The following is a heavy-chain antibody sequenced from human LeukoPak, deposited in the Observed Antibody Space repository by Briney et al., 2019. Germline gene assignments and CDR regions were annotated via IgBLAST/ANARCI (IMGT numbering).Heavy chain of an antibody. Sequence: SETLSLTCAAYGGSFSGYYWSWIRQPPGKGLEWIGEINHSGSTNYNPSLKSRVTISVDTSKNQFSLKLSSVTAADTAVYYCARSLRADKVDIWGQGTMVTVSS. CDR3: ARSLRADKVDI. J-gene: IGHJ3*02. D-gene: IGHD2-15*01. V-gene: IGHV4-34*01. CDR2: INHSGST. CDR1: GGSFSGYY.